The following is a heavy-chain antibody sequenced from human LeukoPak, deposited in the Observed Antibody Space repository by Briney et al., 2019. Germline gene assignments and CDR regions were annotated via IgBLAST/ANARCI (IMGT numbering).Heavy chain of an antibody. CDR2: IVPIFGKA. D-gene: IGHD2-2*02. V-gene: IGHV1-69*05. J-gene: IGHJ3*02. Sequence: SVKVSCKASGGTFSKYAITWVRQAPGEGLEWMGGIVPIFGKADYAQKFQGRVTITTDEFTSTAYMELNSLRSEDTAVYYCARVGQFQLLYDAPDIWGQGTMVIVSS. CDR3: ARVGQFQLLYDAPDI. CDR1: GGTFSKYA.